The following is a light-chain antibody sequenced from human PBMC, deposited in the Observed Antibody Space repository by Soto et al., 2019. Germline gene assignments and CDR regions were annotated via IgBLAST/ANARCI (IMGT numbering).Light chain of an antibody. CDR2: YDD. CDR1: RSNIGNNA. J-gene: IGLJ1*01. Sequence: QSVVTQPPSVSEAPRQRVTISCSGSRSNIGNNAVNWYQQFPGKAPKLLIYYDDLVASGVSDRFSGSKSGTSASLAISGLQSEYEADYYCAAWDDILNGYVFGTGTKLTVL. CDR3: AAWDDILNGYV. V-gene: IGLV1-36*01.